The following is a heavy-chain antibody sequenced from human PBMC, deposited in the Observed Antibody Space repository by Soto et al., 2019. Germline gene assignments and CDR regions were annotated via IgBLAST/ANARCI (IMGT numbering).Heavy chain of an antibody. Sequence: QVQLVESGGGVVQPGRSLRLSCAASGFTFSSYGMHWVRQAPGKGLEWVAVISYDGSNKYYADSVKGRFTISRDNSKNXLYLQMNSLRAEDTAVYYCAKELYRPSTMMPMVDHWGQGTLVTVSS. V-gene: IGHV3-30*18. J-gene: IGHJ4*02. D-gene: IGHD3-22*01. CDR1: GFTFSSYG. CDR3: AKELYRPSTMMPMVDH. CDR2: ISYDGSNK.